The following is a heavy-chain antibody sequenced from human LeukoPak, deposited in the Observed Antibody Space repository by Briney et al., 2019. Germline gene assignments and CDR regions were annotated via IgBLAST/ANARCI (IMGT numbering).Heavy chain of an antibody. J-gene: IGHJ3*02. CDR3: ARDCSGGSCYPAGFDI. V-gene: IGHV4-59*12. CDR1: GGSISSYY. CDR2: IYYSGST. Sequence: SETLSLTCTVSGGSISSYYWSWIRQPPGKGLEWIGYIYYSGSTNYNPSLKSPVTMSVDTSKNQFSLKLSSVTAADTAVYYCARDCSGGSCYPAGFDIWGQGTMVTVSS. D-gene: IGHD2-15*01.